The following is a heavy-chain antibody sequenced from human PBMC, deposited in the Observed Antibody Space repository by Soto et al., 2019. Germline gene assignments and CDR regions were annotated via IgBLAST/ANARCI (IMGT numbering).Heavy chain of an antibody. CDR2: IIPVFGAA. CDR3: ARGGTPIDY. CDR1: GATLNSFINYG. D-gene: IGHD3-16*01. Sequence: QVHLVQSGAEVKKPGSSVRVSCKASGATLNSFINYGITWVRQAPGQGLEYMGGIIPVFGAANHAQNFQGRVTMTTDTSTSTAYMELRSLRSDDTAVYYCARGGTPIDYWGQGTLVTVSS. J-gene: IGHJ4*02. V-gene: IGHV1-69*05.